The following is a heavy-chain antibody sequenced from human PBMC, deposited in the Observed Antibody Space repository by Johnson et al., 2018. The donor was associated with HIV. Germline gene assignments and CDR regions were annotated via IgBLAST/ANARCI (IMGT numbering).Heavy chain of an antibody. CDR1: GFTFSSYP. V-gene: IGHV3-30-3*01. CDR3: ARERYGSQAIDAFDI. CDR2: ISYDGSSK. Sequence: QVQLVESGGGVVQPGRSLRLSCAASGFTFSSYPMHWVRQAPGKGLEWVAVISYDGSSKYYADSVKGRFTISRDNSKNTLYLQMNSLRTEDTAVYYCARERYGSQAIDAFDIWGQGTLVTVSS. J-gene: IGHJ3*02. D-gene: IGHD2-15*01.